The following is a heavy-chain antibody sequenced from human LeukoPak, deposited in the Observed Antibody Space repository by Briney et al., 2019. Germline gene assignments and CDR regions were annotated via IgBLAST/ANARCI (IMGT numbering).Heavy chain of an antibody. CDR1: GFTFSSYS. Sequence: GGSLRLSCAASGFTFSSYSMNWVRQAPGKGLEWVSSISSGSSYIYYADSVKGRFTISRDNAKNSLYLQMNSLRAEDTAVYYCARSGEWELGNYFDYWGQGTLVTVSS. J-gene: IGHJ4*02. CDR3: ARSGEWELGNYFDY. D-gene: IGHD1-26*01. CDR2: ISSGSSYI. V-gene: IGHV3-21*01.